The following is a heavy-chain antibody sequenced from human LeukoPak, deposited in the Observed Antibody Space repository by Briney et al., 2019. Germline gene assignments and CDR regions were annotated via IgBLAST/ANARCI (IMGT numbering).Heavy chain of an antibody. CDR1: GYTFTGYY. CDR3: ARGSHHTYYDFWSGDYGMDA. V-gene: IGHV1-2*02. J-gene: IGHJ6*02. Sequence: ASVKVSRKASGYTFTGYYMHWVRQAPGQGLEWMGWINPNSGGTNYAQKFQGRVTMTRDTSISTAYMELSRLRSDDTAVYYCARGSHHTYYDFWSGDYGMDAWGQGTTVTVSS. D-gene: IGHD3-3*01. CDR2: INPNSGGT.